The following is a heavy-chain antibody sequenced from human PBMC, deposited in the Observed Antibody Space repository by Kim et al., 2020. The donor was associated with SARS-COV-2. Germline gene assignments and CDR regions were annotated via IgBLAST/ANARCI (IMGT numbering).Heavy chain of an antibody. Sequence: SETLSLTCAVYGGSFSGYYWSWIRQPPGKGLELIGEINHSGSTNYNPSLKSRVTISVDTSKNQFSLKLSSVTAADTAVYYCARGSSSWYRRAYYYYGMDVWGQGTTVTVSS. CDR1: GGSFSGYY. J-gene: IGHJ6*02. V-gene: IGHV4-34*01. D-gene: IGHD6-13*01. CDR3: ARGSSSWYRRAYYYYGMDV. CDR2: INHSGST.